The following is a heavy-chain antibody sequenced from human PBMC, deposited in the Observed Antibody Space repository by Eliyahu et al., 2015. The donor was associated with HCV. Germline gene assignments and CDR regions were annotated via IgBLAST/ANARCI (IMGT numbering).Heavy chain of an antibody. D-gene: IGHD3-3*01. CDR2: IYWDDDT. Sequence: QITLRESGPTQVKPAQTITLTCTFSGFSFSXSGEGVGWIRQAPGKALEWLAFIYWDDDTRYSPSLKNRLSITKDTSKNQVVLTMTNMDPTDTGTYFCAHRGMTTIFGVVIGSGWFDPWGQGIQVTVS. J-gene: IGHJ5*02. CDR1: GFSFSXSGEG. V-gene: IGHV2-5*02. CDR3: AHRGMTTIFGVVIGSGWFDP.